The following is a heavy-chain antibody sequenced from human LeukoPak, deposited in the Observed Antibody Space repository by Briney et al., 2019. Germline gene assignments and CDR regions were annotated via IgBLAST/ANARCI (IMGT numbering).Heavy chain of an antibody. D-gene: IGHD7-27*01. Sequence: TASETLSLTCTVSGGSISSYNWSWIRQPPGKELEWVGYIYYSGSTNYNPSLKSRVTISVDTSKNQFSLKLSSVTAADTAVYYCARGGTGDLGYWGQGTLVTVSS. CDR3: ARGGTGDLGY. CDR2: IYYSGST. V-gene: IGHV4-59*01. CDR1: GGSISSYN. J-gene: IGHJ4*02.